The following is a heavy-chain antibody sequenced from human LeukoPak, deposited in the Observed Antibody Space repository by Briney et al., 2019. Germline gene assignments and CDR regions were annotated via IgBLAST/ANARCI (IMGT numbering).Heavy chain of an antibody. CDR1: GGSISSSSYY. Sequence: SETLSLTCTVSGGSISSSSYYWGWIRQPPGKGLEWIGSIYYSGSTYYNPSLKSRVTISVDTSKNQFSLKLSSVTAADTAVYYCAGDYWWGKWFGDPPKHDAFDIWGQGTMVTVSS. D-gene: IGHD3-10*01. CDR2: IYYSGST. V-gene: IGHV4-39*07. CDR3: AGDYWWGKWFGDPPKHDAFDI. J-gene: IGHJ3*02.